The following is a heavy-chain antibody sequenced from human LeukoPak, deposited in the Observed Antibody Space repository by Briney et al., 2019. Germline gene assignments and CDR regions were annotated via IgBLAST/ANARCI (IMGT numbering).Heavy chain of an antibody. J-gene: IGHJ3*02. CDR2: IYYSGTT. V-gene: IGHV4-59*08. Sequence: SETLSLTCTVSGGSISSYYWSWIRQPPGKGLEWIGYIYYSGTTNYNPSLKSRVTISVDTSKNQFSLKLNSVAAADTAVYYCATTRRITMIGGAFDIWGQGTVVTVSS. CDR1: GGSISSYY. CDR3: ATTRRITMIGGAFDI. D-gene: IGHD3-10*01.